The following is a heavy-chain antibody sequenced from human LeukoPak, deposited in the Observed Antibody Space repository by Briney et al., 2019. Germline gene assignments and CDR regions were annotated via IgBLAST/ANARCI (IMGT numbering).Heavy chain of an antibody. CDR1: GFTFSRHG. J-gene: IGHJ4*02. CDR2: ISNDGSRK. Sequence: PGGSLRLSCAPSGFTFSRHGMHWVRQAPGKALEWVAIISNDGSRKYYAHSVEGRFTISRDNSKNTPYLQMDSLRAEDTAVYYCARDRAWNYFDYWGQGTLVTVSS. V-gene: IGHV3-30*03. CDR3: ARDRAWNYFDY. D-gene: IGHD3-3*01.